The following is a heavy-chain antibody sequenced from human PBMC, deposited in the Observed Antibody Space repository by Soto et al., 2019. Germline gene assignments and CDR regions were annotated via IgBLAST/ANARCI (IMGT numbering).Heavy chain of an antibody. J-gene: IGHJ6*02. V-gene: IGHV3-21*01. Sequence: GSLRLSCAASGFTFSSYSMNWVRQAPGKGLEWFSSISSSSSYIYYADSVKGRFTISRDNAKNSLYLQMNSLRAEDTAVYYCASTEVDTAMATYYYYYGMDVWGQGTTVTVSS. CDR3: ASTEVDTAMATYYYYYGMDV. CDR1: GFTFSSYS. D-gene: IGHD5-18*01. CDR2: ISSSSSYI.